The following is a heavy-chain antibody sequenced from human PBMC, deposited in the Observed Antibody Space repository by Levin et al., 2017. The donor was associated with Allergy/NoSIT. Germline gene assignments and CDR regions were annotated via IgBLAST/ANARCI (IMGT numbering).Heavy chain of an antibody. Sequence: GGSLRLSCAASGFTFSSYWMHWVRQAPGKGLVWVSHINTDGSSTSYADSVKGRFTISRDNAKNTLYLQMNSLRAQDTAVYYCARGGPYTVTTSEFDYWGQGILVTVSS. D-gene: IGHD4-17*01. CDR1: GFTFSSYW. CDR3: ARGGPYTVTTSEFDY. J-gene: IGHJ4*02. V-gene: IGHV3-74*01. CDR2: INTDGSST.